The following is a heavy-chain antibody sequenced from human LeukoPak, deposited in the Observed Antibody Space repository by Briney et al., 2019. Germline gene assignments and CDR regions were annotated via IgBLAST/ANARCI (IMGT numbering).Heavy chain of an antibody. CDR3: ARGLTGDSFDAFDI. CDR2: ISYDGSNK. Sequence: PGGSLRLSCAASGFTFGSYAMHWVRQAPGKGLEWVAVISYDGSNKYYADSVKGRFTISRDNSKNTLYLQMNSLRAEDTAVYYCARGLTGDSFDAFDIWGQGTMVTVSS. CDR1: GFTFGSYA. V-gene: IGHV3-30-3*01. J-gene: IGHJ3*02. D-gene: IGHD1-20*01.